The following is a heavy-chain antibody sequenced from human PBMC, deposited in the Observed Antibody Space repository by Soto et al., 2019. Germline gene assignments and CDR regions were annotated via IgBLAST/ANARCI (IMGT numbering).Heavy chain of an antibody. CDR3: ARRVTDYTWGEGLYYFDY. V-gene: IGHV4-59*08. CDR2: IYYSGST. D-gene: IGHD4-4*01. CDR1: GGSISSYY. Sequence: QVQLQESGPGLVKPSETLSLTCTVSGGSISSYYWSWIRQPPGKGLEWIGYIYYSGSTNYNPSLKSRVTISVDPSKNEFSLKLSSVTAADTAVYYCARRVTDYTWGEGLYYFDYWGQGTLVTVSS. J-gene: IGHJ4*02.